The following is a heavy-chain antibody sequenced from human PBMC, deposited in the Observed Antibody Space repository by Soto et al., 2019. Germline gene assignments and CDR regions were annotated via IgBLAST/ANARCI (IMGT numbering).Heavy chain of an antibody. V-gene: IGHV4-59*01. D-gene: IGHD3-9*01. CDR1: GGSISSYY. CDR3: ARGGIPCFDWLLDYYYYYYMDV. Sequence: QVQLQESGPGLVKPSETLSLTCTVSGGSISSYYWSWIRQPPGKGLEWIGYIYYSGSTNYNPSLKSRVTISVDTSKNQFSLKLSSVTAADTAVYYCARGGIPCFDWLLDYYYYYYMDVWGKGTTVTVSS. CDR2: IYYSGST. J-gene: IGHJ6*03.